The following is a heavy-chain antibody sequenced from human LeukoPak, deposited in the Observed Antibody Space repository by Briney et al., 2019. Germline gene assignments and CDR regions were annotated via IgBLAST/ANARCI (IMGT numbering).Heavy chain of an antibody. D-gene: IGHD5-12*01. CDR2: IKSKTEGGTT. V-gene: IGHV3-15*01. CDR3: TTVGGDDYFVY. CDR1: GFTLNNAW. J-gene: IGHJ4*02. Sequence: GGSLRLSCAASGFTLNNAWMNWVRQAPGKGLEWVGRIKSKTEGGTTVYAAPVKGRFTISRDDSKNMLYLQMNSLKTEDTGVYYCTTVGGDDYFVYWGQGTLVTVSS.